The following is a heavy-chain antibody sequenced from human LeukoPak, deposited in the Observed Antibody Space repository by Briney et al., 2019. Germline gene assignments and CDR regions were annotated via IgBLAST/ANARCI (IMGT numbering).Heavy chain of an antibody. CDR2: ISGSGGST. J-gene: IGHJ4*02. CDR3: AKDQQQLETLDY. V-gene: IGHV3-23*01. D-gene: IGHD6-13*01. CDR1: GFPFRTNA. Sequence: PGGSLRLSCAASGFPFRTNAMSWVRQAPGKGLEWVSAISGSGGSTYYADSVKGRFTISRDNSKNTLYLQMNSLRAEDTAVYYCAKDQQQLETLDYWGQGTLVTVSS.